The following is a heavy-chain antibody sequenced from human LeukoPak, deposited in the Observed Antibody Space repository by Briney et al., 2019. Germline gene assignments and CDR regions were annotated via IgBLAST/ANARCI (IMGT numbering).Heavy chain of an antibody. CDR3: ARVPARQLGEYYFDY. D-gene: IGHD6-6*01. V-gene: IGHV3-21*01. CDR2: ISSSSSYI. CDR1: GITFSSYS. J-gene: IGHJ4*02. Sequence: GGSLRLSCAASGITFSSYSMNWVRQAPGKGLEWVSSISSSSSYIYYADSVKGRFTISRDNAKNSLYLQMNSLRAEDTAVYYCARVPARQLGEYYFDYWGQRTLVTVSS.